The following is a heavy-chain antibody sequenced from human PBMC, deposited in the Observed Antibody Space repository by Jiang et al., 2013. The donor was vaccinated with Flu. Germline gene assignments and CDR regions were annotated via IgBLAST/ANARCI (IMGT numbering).Heavy chain of an antibody. J-gene: IGHJ6*02. V-gene: IGHV6-1*01. CDR1: GDSVSSNSAA. Sequence: QTLSLTCAISGDSVSSNSAAWNWIRQSPSRGLEWLGRTYYRSKWYNDYAVSVKSRITINPDTSKNQFSLRLNSVTPEDTAVYYCARDRTLAVAQEPYYYGMDVWGQGTTVTVSS. D-gene: IGHD6-19*01. CDR2: TYYRSKWYN. CDR3: ARDRTLAVAQEPYYYGMDV.